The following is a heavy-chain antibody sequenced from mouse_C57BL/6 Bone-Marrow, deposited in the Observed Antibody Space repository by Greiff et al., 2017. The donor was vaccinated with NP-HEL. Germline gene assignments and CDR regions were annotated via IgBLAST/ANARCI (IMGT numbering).Heavy chain of an antibody. J-gene: IGHJ2*01. CDR2: IHPNSGST. CDR3: ARRDDYGKLPSDG. CDR1: GYTFTSYW. Sequence: QVQLQQPGAELVKPGASVKLSCKASGYTFTSYWMHWVKQRPGQGLEWIGMIHPNSGSTNYNEKFKSKATLTVDKSSSTAYMQLSSLTSEDSAVYDCARRDDYGKLPSDGWGQGTTLTVSS. V-gene: IGHV1-64*01. D-gene: IGHD2-4*01.